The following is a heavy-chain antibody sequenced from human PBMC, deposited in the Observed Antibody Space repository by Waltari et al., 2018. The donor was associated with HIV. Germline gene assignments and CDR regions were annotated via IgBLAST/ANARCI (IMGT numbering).Heavy chain of an antibody. CDR2: IYGNGET. CDR3: AKGVRFLGP. J-gene: IGHJ5*02. Sequence: ATGGVLVQPGGSLSLCCRVSGCPVKNEYMTWVRRSTSRGLEWIGTIYGNGETYSAASMRGRLFISRDDPGNRVFLHINNVNFADTASYFCAKGVRFLGPWSQETPVTVSS. D-gene: IGHD3-3*01. V-gene: IGHV3-53*05. CDR1: GCPVKNEY.